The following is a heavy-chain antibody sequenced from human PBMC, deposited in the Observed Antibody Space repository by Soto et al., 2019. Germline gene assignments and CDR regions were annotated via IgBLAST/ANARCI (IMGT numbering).Heavy chain of an antibody. CDR1: GFTFSSYG. J-gene: IGHJ4*02. Sequence: ESGGGVVQPGRSLRLSCAASGFTFSSYGMHWVRQAPGTGLEWVAVIWYDGSNKYYADSVKGRFTISRDNSKNTLYLQMNSLSAEDTAVYYGARDLSIAARARAYCGQGTLVTVSS. D-gene: IGHD6-6*01. CDR3: ARDLSIAARARAY. V-gene: IGHV3-33*01. CDR2: IWYDGSNK.